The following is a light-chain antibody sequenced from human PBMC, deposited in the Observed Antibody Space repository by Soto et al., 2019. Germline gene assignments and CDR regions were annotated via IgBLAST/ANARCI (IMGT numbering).Light chain of an antibody. CDR2: EAS. V-gene: IGKV1-5*03. Sequence: DIQMTQSPSTLSASVGDRVTITCRASQNIRSWLAWYQQKPGKAPKLLIYEASNLPSGGPSRFSGSRSRTEFTLTISSLQPDDFATYYCLQYDTYSTFGGGTRVEI. J-gene: IGKJ4*01. CDR1: QNIRSW. CDR3: LQYDTYST.